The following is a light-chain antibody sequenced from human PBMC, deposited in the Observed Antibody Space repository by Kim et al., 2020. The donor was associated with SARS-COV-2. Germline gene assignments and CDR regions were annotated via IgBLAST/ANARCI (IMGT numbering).Light chain of an antibody. J-gene: IGKJ4*01. CDR2: GAS. CDR3: QQSGSSPLT. CDR1: QSVSSSY. Sequence: EIVLTQSPGTLSLSPGERATLSCRASQSVSSSYLAWYQQKPGQAPRLLIYGASSRATGIPDRFSGSGSGTDFTLTISRLEPEDFAVYYCQQSGSSPLTFGGWTKVDIK. V-gene: IGKV3-20*01.